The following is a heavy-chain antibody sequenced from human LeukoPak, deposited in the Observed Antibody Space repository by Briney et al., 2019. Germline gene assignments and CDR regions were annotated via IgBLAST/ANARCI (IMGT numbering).Heavy chain of an antibody. CDR2: IYHSGRS. J-gene: IGHJ4*02. CDR1: GDSISNGVKY. V-gene: IGHV4-31*03. D-gene: IGHD2-8*02. Sequence: KPSETLSLTCTVSGDSISNGVKYWSWIRQHPGRGLEWIGYIYHSGRSYYNPSLKSRITMSVDTSKNQFSLNLSSVTAADTAVYYCARDQVECTGGTCQSGVGFDFWGQGTLVTVSS. CDR3: ARDQVECTGGTCQSGVGFDF.